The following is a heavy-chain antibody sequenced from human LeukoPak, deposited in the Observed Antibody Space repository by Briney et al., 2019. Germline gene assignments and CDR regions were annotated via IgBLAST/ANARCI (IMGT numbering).Heavy chain of an antibody. CDR2: IWYDGSNK. Sequence: GGPLRLSCAASGFIFSSYGMHWVRQAPGKGLEWVAVIWYDGSNKYYADSVKGRFTISRDNSKNTLYLQMNSLRAEDTAVYYCARDGGNWRDFDYWGQGTLVTVSS. J-gene: IGHJ4*02. V-gene: IGHV3-33*01. D-gene: IGHD1-1*01. CDR3: ARDGGNWRDFDY. CDR1: GFIFSSYG.